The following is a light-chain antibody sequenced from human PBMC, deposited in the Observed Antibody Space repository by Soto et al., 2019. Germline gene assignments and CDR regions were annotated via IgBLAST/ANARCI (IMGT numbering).Light chain of an antibody. CDR1: QSVSSN. J-gene: IGKJ1*01. V-gene: IGKV3-15*01. CDR2: GAS. CDR3: QQYNNWPRT. Sequence: EIVMTQSPATLSVSPGERATLSCRASQSVSSNLAWYQQKPGQAPRLLIYGASTRATGITARFSGSGSGTEFTLNISSLQSEDFAVYYCQQYNNWPRTFCQRTKVEIK.